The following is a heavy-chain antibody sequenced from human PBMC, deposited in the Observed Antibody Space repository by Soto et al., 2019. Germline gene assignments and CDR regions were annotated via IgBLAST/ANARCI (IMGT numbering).Heavy chain of an antibody. J-gene: IGHJ5*02. CDR2: ISYDGSNK. CDR1: GFTFSSYG. D-gene: IGHD3-3*01. Sequence: PGGSLRLSCAASGFTFSSYGMHWVRQAPGKGLEWVAVISYDGSNKYYADSVKGRFTISRDNSKNTPYLQMNSLRAEDTAVYYCAKDPSGLSSWFDHWGQGTLVTVSS. V-gene: IGHV3-30*18. CDR3: AKDPSGLSSWFDH.